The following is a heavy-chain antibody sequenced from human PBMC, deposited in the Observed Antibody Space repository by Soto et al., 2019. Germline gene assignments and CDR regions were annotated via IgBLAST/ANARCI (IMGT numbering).Heavy chain of an antibody. CDR1: GGSFKSGSYS. CDR3: ARDFAYFDS. D-gene: IGHD3-3*01. J-gene: IGHJ4*02. V-gene: IGHV4-61*01. CDR2: VYHTGGT. Sequence: QVQLQESGPGLVKPSETLSLTCTVSGGSFKSGSYSWSWIRQPPGKGLEWIGYVYHTGGTIYNPSLMSRVSISMDTSKNQFSLNLDSVTAADTAVYFCARDFAYFDSWGQGTLVTVSS.